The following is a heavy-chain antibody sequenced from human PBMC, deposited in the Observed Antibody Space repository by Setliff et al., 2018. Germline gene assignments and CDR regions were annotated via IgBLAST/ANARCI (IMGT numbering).Heavy chain of an antibody. D-gene: IGHD3-22*01. J-gene: IGHJ6*03. V-gene: IGHV1-69*05. CDR1: GGPFSSYG. CDR3: VREGVDSRSSTDYRYDMDV. Sequence: AASVKVSCKASGGPFSSYGISWVRQAPGQGLEWMGGTIPIFGTTDYAQKFQGRVTIITDESTSTAFMQLSSLRSEDTAVYYCVREGVDSRSSTDYRYDMDVWGKGTTVTVS. CDR2: TIPIFGTT.